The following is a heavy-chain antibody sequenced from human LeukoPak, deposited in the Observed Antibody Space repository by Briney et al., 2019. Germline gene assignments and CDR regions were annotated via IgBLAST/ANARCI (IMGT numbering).Heavy chain of an antibody. V-gene: IGHV3-23*01. CDR2: ISGSGGST. CDR1: GFTFSSYA. Sequence: GGSLRLSCAASGFTFSSYAMSWVRQAPGKGLEWASAISGSGGSTYYADSVKGRFTISRDNSKNTLYLQMNSLRAEDTAVYYCAKYEAYDSSGYYYGDWGQGTLVTVSS. J-gene: IGHJ4*02. D-gene: IGHD3-22*01. CDR3: AKYEAYDSSGYYYGD.